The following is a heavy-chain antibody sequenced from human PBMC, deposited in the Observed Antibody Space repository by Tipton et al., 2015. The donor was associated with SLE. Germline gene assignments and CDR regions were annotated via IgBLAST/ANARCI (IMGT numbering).Heavy chain of an antibody. D-gene: IGHD6-6*01. Sequence: TLSLTCNVSGYSIRNGYYWGWIRQPPGKGLEWIGEINHSGSTNYSPSLKSRVAISVDTSKNQFSLKLSSVTAADTAVYFCTRLAGRRFPFDSWGQGTLVTVSS. CDR3: TRLAGRRFPFDS. V-gene: IGHV4-38-2*02. CDR2: INHSGST. CDR1: GYSIRNGYY. J-gene: IGHJ4*02.